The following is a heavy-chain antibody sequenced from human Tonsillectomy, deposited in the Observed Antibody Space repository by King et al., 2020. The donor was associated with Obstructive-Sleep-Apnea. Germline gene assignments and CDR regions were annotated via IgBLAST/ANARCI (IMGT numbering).Heavy chain of an antibody. CDR1: GFTFSTYG. V-gene: IGHV3-30*18. CDR3: AKIAYYYDSSGYYT. CDR2: ISYDGSHK. D-gene: IGHD3-22*01. J-gene: IGHJ5*02. Sequence: QLVQSGGGVVQPGRSLRLSCAASGFTFSTYGMHWVRQAPGKGLEWVAVISYDGSHKSYADSVKGRFTISRDNSKNTLYLQMNSLRAEDTAVYFCAKIAYYYDSSGYYTWGQGTLVTVSS.